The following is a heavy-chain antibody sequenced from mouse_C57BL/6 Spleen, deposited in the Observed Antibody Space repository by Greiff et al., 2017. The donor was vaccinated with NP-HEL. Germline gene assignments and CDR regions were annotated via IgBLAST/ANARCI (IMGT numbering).Heavy chain of an antibody. J-gene: IGHJ3*01. D-gene: IGHD1-1*01. V-gene: IGHV1-76*01. CDR3: ARENYYGSSFFAY. CDR2: IYPGSGNT. CDR1: GYTFTDYY. Sequence: QVQLQQSGAELVRPGASVKLSCKASGYTFTDYYINWVKQRPGQGLEWIARIYPGSGNTYYNEKFKGKATLTAEKSSSTAYMQLSSLTSEDSAVYFCARENYYGSSFFAYWGQGTLITVSA.